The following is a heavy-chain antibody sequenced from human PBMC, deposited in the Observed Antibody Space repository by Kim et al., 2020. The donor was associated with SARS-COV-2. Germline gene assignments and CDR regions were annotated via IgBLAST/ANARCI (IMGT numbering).Heavy chain of an antibody. CDR1: GYTLTELS. V-gene: IGHV1-24*01. CDR3: ATWGITGRVTAFDI. CDR2: FDPEDGET. D-gene: IGHD1-20*01. Sequence: ASVKVSCKVSGYTLTELSMHWVRQAPGKGLEWMGGFDPEDGETIYAQKFQGRVTMTEDTSTDTAYMELSSLRSEDTAVYYCATWGITGRVTAFDIWGQGTMVTVSS. J-gene: IGHJ3*02.